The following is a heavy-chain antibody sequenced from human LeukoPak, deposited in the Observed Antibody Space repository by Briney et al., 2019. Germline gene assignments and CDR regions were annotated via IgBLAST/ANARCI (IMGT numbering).Heavy chain of an antibody. D-gene: IGHD3-9*01. CDR1: GYTFTGYY. CDR3: ARGCYDILTGINPHFDY. V-gene: IGHV1-2*02. Sequence: ASVKVSCKASGYTFTGYYMHWVRQAPGQGLEWMGWINPNSGCTNYAQKFQGRFTMTRDTSINTAYMELSRLRSDDTAVYYCARGCYDILTGINPHFDYWGQGTLVTVSS. CDR2: INPNSGCT. J-gene: IGHJ4*02.